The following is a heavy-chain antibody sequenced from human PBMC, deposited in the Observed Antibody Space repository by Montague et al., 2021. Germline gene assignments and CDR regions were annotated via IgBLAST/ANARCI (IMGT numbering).Heavy chain of an antibody. D-gene: IGHD2-15*01. CDR1: GGSISSGGFY. J-gene: IGHJ4*02. CDR3: ARSGGYCSGGRCDIFDY. Sequence: TLSLTCSVSGGSISSGGFYWSWIRQHPGKGPEWIGSIYDSGSTNYNPSLKSRLTLSRDTSKNQVSLRLTSVTAAETAVYYCARSGGYCSGGRCDIFDYWGQGTLVTVSS. V-gene: IGHV4-31*03. CDR2: IYDSGST.